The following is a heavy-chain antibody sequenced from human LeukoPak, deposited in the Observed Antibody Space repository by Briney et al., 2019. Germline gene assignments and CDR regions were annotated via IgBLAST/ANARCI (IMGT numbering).Heavy chain of an antibody. CDR3: ARGYYDSSGYVNY. Sequence: GRSLRLSCAASGFTFSSYPLHWVRQAPGKGLEWVALISYDGINKYYADSVKGRFTISRDNSKNTLYLQMNSLRAEDTAVYYCARGYYDSSGYVNYWGQGTLVTVSS. D-gene: IGHD3-22*01. CDR2: ISYDGINK. J-gene: IGHJ4*02. CDR1: GFTFSSYP. V-gene: IGHV3-30*04.